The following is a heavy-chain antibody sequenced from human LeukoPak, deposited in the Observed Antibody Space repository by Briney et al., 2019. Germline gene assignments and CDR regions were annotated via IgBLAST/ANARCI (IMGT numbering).Heavy chain of an antibody. Sequence: PSETLSLTCTVSGGSISSYYWSWIRQPPGKGLEWIGYIYYSGSTNYNPSLKSRVTISVDTSKNQFSLKLSSVTAADTAVYYCARGLKTVAFDYWGQGTLVTVSS. V-gene: IGHV4-59*01. CDR2: IYYSGST. CDR1: GGSISSYY. J-gene: IGHJ4*02. CDR3: ARGLKTVAFDY. D-gene: IGHD4-23*01.